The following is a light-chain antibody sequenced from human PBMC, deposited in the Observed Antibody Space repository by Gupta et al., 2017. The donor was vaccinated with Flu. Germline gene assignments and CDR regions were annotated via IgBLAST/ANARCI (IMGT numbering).Light chain of an antibody. CDR2: KDN. CDR1: ALPRQY. J-gene: IGLJ3*02. Sequence: SYDLTQPPSVSVSPGQTARITCSGDALPRQYAYWYQQKPGQAPLVIIYKDNERPSGIPERFSASSSGTIATLTITGVQEEDEADYYCQSADSIDAYRHWVFGGGTKLTVL. V-gene: IGLV3-25*02. CDR3: QSADSIDAYRHWV.